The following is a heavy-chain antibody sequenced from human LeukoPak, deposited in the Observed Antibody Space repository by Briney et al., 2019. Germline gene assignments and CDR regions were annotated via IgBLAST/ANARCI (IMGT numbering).Heavy chain of an antibody. V-gene: IGHV3-23*01. CDR1: GFTFSSYA. Sequence: GGSLRLSCAASGFTFSSYAMSWVRPAPGEGLEWVSAISSRGGSTYYADSVKGRFNISRDNSKNTLYLQMNSLRAEDTAVYYCAKGSLFGELFRWGQGTLVTVSS. D-gene: IGHD3-10*02. CDR2: ISSRGGST. CDR3: AKGSLFGELFR. J-gene: IGHJ4*02.